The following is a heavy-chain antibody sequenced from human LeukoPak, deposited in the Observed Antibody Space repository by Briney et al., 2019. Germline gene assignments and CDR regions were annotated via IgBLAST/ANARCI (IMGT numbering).Heavy chain of an antibody. V-gene: IGHV3-48*01. CDR2: IDSSGRTT. CDR3: ARDRTDTNYFDY. Sequence: GGSLRLSCAASGFTFSNYNIQWVRQAPGKGLEWLSYIDSSGRTTYYSDSVRGRFTVSRDNAKNSLYLQVNSLRAEDTAVYYCARDRTDTNYFDYWGQGTLVTVSS. J-gene: IGHJ4*02. CDR1: GFTFSNYN. D-gene: IGHD1-14*01.